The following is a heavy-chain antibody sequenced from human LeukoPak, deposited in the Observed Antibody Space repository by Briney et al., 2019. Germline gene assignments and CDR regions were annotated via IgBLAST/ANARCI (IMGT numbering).Heavy chain of an antibody. J-gene: IGHJ3*02. CDR3: ARVRDYDFWSGYYTSSSYAFDI. V-gene: IGHV4-30-4*01. D-gene: IGHD3-3*01. CDR2: IYYSGST. Sequence: PSETLSLTCTVSGGSISSGDYYWSWIRQPPGKGLEWIGYIYYSGSTYYNPSLKSRVTISVDTSKNQFSLKLSSVTAADTAVYYCARVRDYDFWSGYYTSSSYAFDIWGQGTMVTVSS. CDR1: GGSISSGDYY.